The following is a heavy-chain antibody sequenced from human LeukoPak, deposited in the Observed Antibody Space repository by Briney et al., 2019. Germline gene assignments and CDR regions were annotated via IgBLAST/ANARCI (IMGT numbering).Heavy chain of an antibody. Sequence: GGSLRLSCEASGFTFSSYTLSWVRQAPGKGLEWVSSISSSNSYIYYADSVKGRFTISRDNAKNSLYLQMNSLRAEDTAVYYCARVASYFYHMDVWGKGTTVTVSS. CDR3: ARVASYFYHMDV. J-gene: IGHJ6*03. V-gene: IGHV3-21*01. CDR1: GFTFSSYT. CDR2: ISSSNSYI.